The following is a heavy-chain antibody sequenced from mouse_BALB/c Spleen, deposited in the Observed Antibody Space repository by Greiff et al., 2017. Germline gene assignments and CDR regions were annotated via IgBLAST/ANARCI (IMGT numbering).Heavy chain of an antibody. CDR2: IDPENGDT. Sequence: VQLQQSGAELVRSGASVKLSCTASGFNIKDYYMHWVKQRPEQGLEWIGWIDPENGDTEYAPKFQGKATMTADTSSNTAYLQLSSLTSEDTAVYYCNAPPAVRGFAYWGQGTLVTVSA. CDR3: NAPPAVRGFAY. D-gene: IGHD2-14*01. J-gene: IGHJ3*01. V-gene: IGHV14-4*02. CDR1: GFNIKDYY.